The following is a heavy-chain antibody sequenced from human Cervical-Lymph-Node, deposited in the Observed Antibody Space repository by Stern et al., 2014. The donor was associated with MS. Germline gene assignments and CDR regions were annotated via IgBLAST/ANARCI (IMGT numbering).Heavy chain of an antibody. CDR2: INPSGYST. Sequence: QMQLVQSGAEVKKPGASVKVSCKASGYTFTNYYMHWVRQAPGQGLEWMGIINPSGYSTSYAQRFQGRVTMTRDTSTSTVYMELSSLRSDDTAVYYCAREVAGHRLGMMDVWGQGTTVTVSS. J-gene: IGHJ6*02. CDR3: AREVAGHRLGMMDV. CDR1: GYTFTNYY. V-gene: IGHV1-46*01. D-gene: IGHD6-19*01.